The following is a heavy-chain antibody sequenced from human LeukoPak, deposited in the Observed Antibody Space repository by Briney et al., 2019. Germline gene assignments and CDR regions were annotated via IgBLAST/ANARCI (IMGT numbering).Heavy chain of an antibody. Sequence: VASVKVSCKASGYTFSGYAMNWLRQAPGQGLEWMGWINTNTVNPTYLQGLTGRVVFSLDTSFSMAYLQISSLKAEDTAVYYCARDAAGNNWFDPWGQGTLVTVSS. CDR1: GYTFSGYA. CDR2: INTNTVNP. D-gene: IGHD6-13*01. CDR3: ARDAAGNNWFDP. J-gene: IGHJ5*02. V-gene: IGHV7-4-1*04.